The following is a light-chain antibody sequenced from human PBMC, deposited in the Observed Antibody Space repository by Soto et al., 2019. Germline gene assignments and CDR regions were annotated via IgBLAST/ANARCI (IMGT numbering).Light chain of an antibody. CDR3: QQRNNWPPLT. CDR2: TAS. V-gene: IGKV3-15*01. J-gene: IGKJ4*01. CDR1: QNIESN. Sequence: VMTQSPVTLSLSPGESATLSCRASQNIESNLAWYQQKPGQSPRLLIYTASTRASGIPARFSGSGYGTEFTLTISSLQSEDSAVYYCQQRNNWPPLTCGGGTKVDIK.